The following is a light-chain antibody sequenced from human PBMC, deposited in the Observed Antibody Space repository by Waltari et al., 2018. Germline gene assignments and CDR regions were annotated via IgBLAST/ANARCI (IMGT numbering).Light chain of an antibody. J-gene: IGKJ1*01. CDR2: DAS. CDR3: QQYNSYSPWT. Sequence: DILLTQSPSTLSASVGDRVTLPCRASQELIRWLALYPQKPGKAPNLLIFDASSLASGVPSRFSGSGSGTDFTLTISSLQPDDFATSYCQQYNSYSPWTFGPGTKVEIK. V-gene: IGKV1-5*01. CDR1: QELIRW.